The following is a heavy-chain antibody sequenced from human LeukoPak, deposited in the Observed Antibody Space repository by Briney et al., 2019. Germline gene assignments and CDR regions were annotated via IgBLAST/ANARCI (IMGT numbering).Heavy chain of an antibody. CDR2: IRSSGITT. D-gene: IGHD6-25*01. Sequence: GGSLRLSCAASLFTFSNYGMNWDCHAPGTSLHYVSGIRSSGITTSYADPVQGRFTLSRDNSKNTLYLQMNSLRAEDTAIYYCSRGSSGHDYWGQGTLVTVSS. CDR1: LFTFSNYG. CDR3: SRGSSGHDY. V-gene: IGHV3-23*01. J-gene: IGHJ4*02.